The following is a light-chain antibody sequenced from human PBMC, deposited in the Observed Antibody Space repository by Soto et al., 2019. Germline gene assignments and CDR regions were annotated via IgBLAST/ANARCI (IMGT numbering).Light chain of an antibody. Sequence: DIEMTQSPSTLSASVGDRVTITCRASQTIRSWLAWYQQRTGKAPKVLIYDASTLESGVPARFSGSGSETQFSLTISSLQPEDSATYYCQHYNSDPWTFGQGTKVEIK. CDR1: QTIRSW. CDR3: QHYNSDPWT. CDR2: DAS. J-gene: IGKJ1*01. V-gene: IGKV1-5*01.